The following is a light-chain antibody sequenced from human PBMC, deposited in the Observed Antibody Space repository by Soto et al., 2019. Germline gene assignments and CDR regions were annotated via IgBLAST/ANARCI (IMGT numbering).Light chain of an antibody. CDR1: NSDVGGYNY. J-gene: IGLJ2*01. V-gene: IGLV2-11*01. CDR2: GVS. Sequence: QSALTQPRSVSGSPGQSVTISCIGSNSDVGGYNYVSWYQHHPDKVPKLIIFGVSKRPSGVPDRFSGSKSGNTASLTISGVQAEDEADYFRCSYAGTYTVFFGGGSKLTVL. CDR3: CSYAGTYTVF.